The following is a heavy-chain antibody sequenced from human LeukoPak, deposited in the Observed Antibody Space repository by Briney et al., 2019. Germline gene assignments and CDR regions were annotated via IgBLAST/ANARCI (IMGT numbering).Heavy chain of an antibody. J-gene: IGHJ4*02. CDR3: ARRGYSTGWYYFDY. CDR1: GGSISSYY. CDR2: IYSSGST. D-gene: IGHD6-19*01. Sequence: SETLSLTCTVSGGSISSYYWSWIRQPPGKGLEWIGYIYSSGSTNYNPSLESRVTISVDTSKNQFSLKLSSVTAAATAVYYCARRGYSTGWYYFDYWGQGTLVTVSS. V-gene: IGHV4-59*08.